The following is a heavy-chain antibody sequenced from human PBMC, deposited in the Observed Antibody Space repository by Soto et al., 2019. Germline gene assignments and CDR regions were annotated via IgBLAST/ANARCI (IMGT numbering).Heavy chain of an antibody. D-gene: IGHD4-17*01. V-gene: IGHV3-30-3*01. CDR2: ISYDGSNK. CDR1: GFTFSSYA. Sequence: LRLSCAASGFTFSSYAMHWVRQAPGKGLEWVAVISYDGSNKYYADSVKGRFTISRDNSKNTLYLQMNSLRAEDTAVYYCASSDYGDYAGAFDIWGQGTMVTVS. CDR3: ASSDYGDYAGAFDI. J-gene: IGHJ3*02.